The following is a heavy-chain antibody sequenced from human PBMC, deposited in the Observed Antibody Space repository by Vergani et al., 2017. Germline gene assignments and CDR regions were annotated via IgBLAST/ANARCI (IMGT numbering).Heavy chain of an antibody. V-gene: IGHV3-30*03. CDR3: ARGQVPRVYYYYYYMDV. J-gene: IGHJ6*03. CDR1: GFTFSSYG. CDR2: ISYDGSNK. Sequence: QVQLVESGGGVVQPGRSLRLSCAASGFTFSSYGMHWVRQAPGKGLEWVAVISYDGSNKYYADSVKGRFTISRDNSKNTLYLQMNSLRAEDTAVYYCARGQVPRVYYYYYYMDVWGKGTTVTVSS.